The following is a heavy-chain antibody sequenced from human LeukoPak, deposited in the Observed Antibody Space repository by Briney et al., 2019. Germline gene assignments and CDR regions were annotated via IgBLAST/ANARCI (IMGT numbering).Heavy chain of an antibody. CDR2: ISAYNGNT. CDR1: GYTFISYG. D-gene: IGHD3-9*01. CDR3: ARDHYDILTGYYFFDY. V-gene: IGHV1-18*01. J-gene: IGHJ4*02. Sequence: ASVKVSCKASGYTFISYGISWVRQAPGQGLEWMGWISAYNGNTNYAQKLQGRVTMTTDTSTSTAYMELRSLRSDDTAVYYCARDHYDILTGYYFFDYWGQGTLVTVSS.